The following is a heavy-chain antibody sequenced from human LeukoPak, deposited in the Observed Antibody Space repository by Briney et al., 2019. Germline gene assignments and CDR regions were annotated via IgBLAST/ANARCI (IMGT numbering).Heavy chain of an antibody. V-gene: IGHV3-23*01. J-gene: IGHJ4*02. D-gene: IGHD6-19*01. Sequence: GGSLRLSCAASGFTFSSYAMSWVRQAPGKGLEWVSAISGSGGSTYYADSVKGRFTISRGNSKNTLYLQMNSLRAEDTAVYYCAKTGAVAGTNYFDYWGQGTLVTVSS. CDR3: AKTGAVAGTNYFDY. CDR1: GFTFSSYA. CDR2: ISGSGGST.